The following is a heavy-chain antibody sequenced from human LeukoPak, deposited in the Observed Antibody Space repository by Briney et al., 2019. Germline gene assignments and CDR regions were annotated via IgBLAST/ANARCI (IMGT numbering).Heavy chain of an antibody. CDR2: ISGSGGRT. CDR1: GFTFSSYA. V-gene: IGHV3-23*01. Sequence: GGSLRLSCAASGFTFSSYAMSWVRQAPGKGLEWVSDISGSGGRTYYADSVKGRFTISRDNAKNTLYLQMNSLRAEDTAVYYCTRGLWFVPTGYWGQGTLVTVSS. J-gene: IGHJ4*02. D-gene: IGHD2-21*01. CDR3: TRGLWFVPTGY.